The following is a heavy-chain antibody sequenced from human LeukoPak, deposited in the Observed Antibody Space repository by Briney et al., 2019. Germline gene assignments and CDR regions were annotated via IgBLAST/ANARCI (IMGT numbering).Heavy chain of an antibody. V-gene: IGHV4-30-2*01. CDR1: GGSISSGGYY. D-gene: IGHD1-7*01. CDR3: ARDSTGTTLRFDY. CDR2: IYHSGST. J-gene: IGHJ4*02. Sequence: SETLSLTCTVSGGSISSGGYYWSWIRQPPGKGLEWIGYIYHSGSTYYNPSLKSRVTISVDRSKNQFSLKLSSVTAADTAVYYCARDSTGTTLRFDYWGQGTLVTVSS.